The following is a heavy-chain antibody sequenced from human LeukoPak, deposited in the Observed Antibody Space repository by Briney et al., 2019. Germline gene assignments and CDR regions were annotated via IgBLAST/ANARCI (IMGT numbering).Heavy chain of an antibody. J-gene: IGHJ4*02. Sequence: GGSLRLSCAASGFTFSNYWMSWVRQAPGKGLERVANINQDGSEKYYVDSVKGRFTISRDNARSSLYLQMNSLRVEDTAVYYCARVQGSSGPGIFEYWGQGTLVPVSS. D-gene: IGHD6-19*01. CDR3: ARVQGSSGPGIFEY. CDR2: INQDGSEK. V-gene: IGHV3-7*01. CDR1: GFTFSNYW.